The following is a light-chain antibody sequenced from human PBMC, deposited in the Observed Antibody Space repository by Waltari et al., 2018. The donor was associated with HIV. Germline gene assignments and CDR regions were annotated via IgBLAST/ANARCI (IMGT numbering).Light chain of an antibody. CDR2: LGS. J-gene: IGKJ5*01. CDR3: MQAPQTPIT. Sequence: DIMMTQAPLSLPVTPGEPASISCRSSQSLLHSNGYNYLAWYLQKPGQSPQLLIYLGSMRASVVPDRFSGSGSGTDFTLKISRVEAEDVGVYYFMQAPQTPITFGQGTRLEIK. V-gene: IGKV2-28*01. CDR1: QSLLHSNGYNY.